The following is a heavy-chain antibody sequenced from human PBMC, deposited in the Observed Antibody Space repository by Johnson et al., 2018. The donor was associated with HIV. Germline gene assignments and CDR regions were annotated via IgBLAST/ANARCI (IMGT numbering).Heavy chain of an antibody. CDR3: ARDRGSGLRMGREGDAFDI. J-gene: IGHJ3*02. CDR1: GFTFSTFA. D-gene: IGHD1-26*01. CDR2: ISYDGSNQ. Sequence: VRLVESGGDVVQPGRSLRLSCAASGFTFSTFAMHWVRQAPGKGLEWVAAISYDGSNQYYADSVKGRFTISRDNSKNTMYLQMNSLRAEDTAVYFCARDRGSGLRMGREGDAFDIWGQGTMVTVSS. V-gene: IGHV3-30*03.